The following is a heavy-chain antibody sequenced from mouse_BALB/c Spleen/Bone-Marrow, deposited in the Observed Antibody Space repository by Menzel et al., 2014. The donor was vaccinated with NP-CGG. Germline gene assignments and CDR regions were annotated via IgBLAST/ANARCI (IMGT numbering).Heavy chain of an antibody. CDR3: TYMGYYGSSYAMDY. CDR1: GYTFTSYW. V-gene: IGHV1S16*01. Sequence: VQLQESGAELVKPGASVKLSCKASGYTFTSYWMHWVKLRPGQGFEWIGEINPSNGGTNYNEKFKRKATLTVDKSSSTAYMQLSSLTSADYAVYYCTYMGYYGSSYAMDYWGQGTSVTVSS. J-gene: IGHJ4*01. D-gene: IGHD1-1*01. CDR2: INPSNGGT.